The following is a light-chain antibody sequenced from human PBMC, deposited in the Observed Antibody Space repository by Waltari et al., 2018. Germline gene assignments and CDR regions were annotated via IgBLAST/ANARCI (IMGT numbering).Light chain of an antibody. Sequence: FMLTQPHSVSESPGKTVTISCTRTSGHIATHYVQWYQQRPGSAPTNVSYEDNQRHSGVPDRFSGSIDSSANYASLIISGLKAEDEADYYCQSFDSSHVVFGGGTKLTVL. CDR2: EDN. CDR1: SGHIATHY. V-gene: IGLV6-57*03. CDR3: QSFDSSHVV. J-gene: IGLJ2*01.